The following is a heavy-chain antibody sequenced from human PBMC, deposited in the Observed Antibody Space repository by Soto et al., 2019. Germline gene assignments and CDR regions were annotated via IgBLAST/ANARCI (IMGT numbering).Heavy chain of an antibody. CDR2: ISYDGSNK. CDR1: GFTFSSYG. D-gene: IGHD3-9*01. Sequence: GGSLRLSCAASGFTFSSYGMHWVRQAPGKGLEWVAVISYDGSNKYYADSVKGRFTISRDNSKNTLYLQMNSLRAEDTAVYYCAKGLLRYFDWFIIEGAYGMDVWGQGTTVTVSS. V-gene: IGHV3-30*18. J-gene: IGHJ6*02. CDR3: AKGLLRYFDWFIIEGAYGMDV.